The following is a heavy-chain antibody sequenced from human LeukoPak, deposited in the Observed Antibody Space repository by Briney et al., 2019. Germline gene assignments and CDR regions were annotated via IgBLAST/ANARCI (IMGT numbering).Heavy chain of an antibody. Sequence: GGSLRLSCAASAFTFSSYGMHWVRQAPGKGLDRVAVIWYDGSNKYYADSVKGRFTISRDNSKNTLYLQMSSLRAEDTAVYYCARESHNRRTYYDFTSGPPYYWGQGTLVTVSS. V-gene: IGHV3-33*01. D-gene: IGHD3-3*01. J-gene: IGHJ4*02. CDR1: AFTFSSYG. CDR2: IWYDGSNK. CDR3: ARESHNRRTYYDFTSGPPYY.